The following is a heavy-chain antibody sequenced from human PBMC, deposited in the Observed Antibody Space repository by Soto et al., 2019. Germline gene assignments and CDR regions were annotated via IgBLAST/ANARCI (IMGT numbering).Heavy chain of an antibody. D-gene: IGHD3-16*01. CDR1: GGSISTYY. J-gene: IGHJ4*02. V-gene: IGHV4-4*07. CDR2: FFSNGST. CDR3: SRGYEGTLPYYLDF. Sequence: PSETLSLTCTVSGGSISTYYWSWIRQPAGKGPEWIGRFFSNGSTDYNPSLNSRASMSFDTSKNQFSLLLRSVAAADRAVYYGSRGYEGTLPYYLDFWGQGMLVTVSS.